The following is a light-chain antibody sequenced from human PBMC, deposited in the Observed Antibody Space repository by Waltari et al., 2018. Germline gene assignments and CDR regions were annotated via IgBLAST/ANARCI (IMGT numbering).Light chain of an antibody. J-gene: IGKJ4*01. CDR2: GAS. CDR1: QSVSSN. CDR3: QQYNNWPPLT. Sequence: EIVMTQSPATLSVSPGASATLSCRASQSVSSNLAWYQQKPGQAPRLLIYGASTRATGISARFSGSGSGTEFTLTISSLQSEDFAVYYCQQYNNWPPLTFGGGTKVEIK. V-gene: IGKV3-15*01.